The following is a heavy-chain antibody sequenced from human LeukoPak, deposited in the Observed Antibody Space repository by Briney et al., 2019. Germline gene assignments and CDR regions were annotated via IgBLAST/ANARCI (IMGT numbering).Heavy chain of an antibody. Sequence: GGSLRLSCAASGFSFISYGMHWVRQAPGKGLEWVGVISDDGRRKDYADSVKGRFTISRDNSKNTLFLQMNSLRAEDTAVYYCAKDRCSSTSCYLFDYWGQGTLVTVSS. CDR2: ISDDGRRK. CDR1: GFSFISYG. D-gene: IGHD2-2*01. J-gene: IGHJ4*02. V-gene: IGHV3-30*18. CDR3: AKDRCSSTSCYLFDY.